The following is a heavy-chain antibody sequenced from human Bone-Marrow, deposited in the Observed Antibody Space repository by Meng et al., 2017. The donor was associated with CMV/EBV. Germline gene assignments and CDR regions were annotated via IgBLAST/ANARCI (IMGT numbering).Heavy chain of an antibody. CDR3: ARIVVVPAAYTAGNY. CDR2: INHDGSSA. CDR1: GFTFSSYY. D-gene: IGHD2-2*01. Sequence: GESLKISCAASGFTFSSYYMHWVRQSPGKGLVWVSRINHDGSSANYADSVKGRFTISRDNAKNSLYLQMNSLRAEDTAVYYCARIVVVPAAYTAGNYWGQGTLVTVSS. V-gene: IGHV3-74*01. J-gene: IGHJ4*02.